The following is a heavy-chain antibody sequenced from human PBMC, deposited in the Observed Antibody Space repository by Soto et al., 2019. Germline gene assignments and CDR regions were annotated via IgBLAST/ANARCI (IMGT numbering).Heavy chain of an antibody. J-gene: IGHJ6*02. Sequence: SETLSLTCTVSGGSISSYYWSWIRQPPGKGLEWIGYIYYSGSTNYNPSLKSRVTISVDTSKNQFSLNLSSVTAEDTAVYYCARESCSSGGMDVWGQGTTVTVSS. CDR2: IYYSGST. V-gene: IGHV4-59*01. D-gene: IGHD2-15*01. CDR1: GGSISSYY. CDR3: ARESCSSGGMDV.